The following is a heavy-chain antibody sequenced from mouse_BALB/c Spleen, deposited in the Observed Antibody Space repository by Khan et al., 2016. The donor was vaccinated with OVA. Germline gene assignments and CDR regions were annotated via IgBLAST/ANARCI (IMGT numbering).Heavy chain of an antibody. CDR2: INTYTGEP. Sequence: QIQLVQSGPELKKPGETVKLSCKASGYTFTNYGMNWVKQSPGKTLKWMGWINTYTGEPTYADDFTGRFAFSLDTSASTAYLQINNLQNEDTATYFWGRPPYVSYPMAHWGQGTSVTVAS. V-gene: IGHV9-3-1*01. CDR3: GRPPYVSYPMAH. CDR1: GYTFTNYG. J-gene: IGHJ4*01. D-gene: IGHD1-1*01.